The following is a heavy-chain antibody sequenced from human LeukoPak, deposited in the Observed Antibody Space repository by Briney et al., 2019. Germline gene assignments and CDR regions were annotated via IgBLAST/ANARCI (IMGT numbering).Heavy chain of an antibody. V-gene: IGHV4-34*01. CDR3: ARGVTSALSYYDGMDV. J-gene: IGHJ6*02. Sequence: SETLSLTCAVSIGSFSGYYWSWIRQTPGKGLEWIGEINHRGTTYYNPSLESRVTISVDPSKNQFSLNLHSVTAADTAVYYCARGVTSALSYYDGMDVWGQGTTVTVS. D-gene: IGHD2/OR15-2a*01. CDR2: INHRGTT. CDR1: IGSFSGYY.